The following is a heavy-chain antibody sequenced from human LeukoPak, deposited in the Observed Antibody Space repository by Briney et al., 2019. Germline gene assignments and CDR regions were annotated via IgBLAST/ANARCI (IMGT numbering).Heavy chain of an antibody. V-gene: IGHV4-30-2*01. CDR1: GGSISSGGYS. Sequence: PSETLSLTCAVSGGSISSGGYSWSWLRQPPGKGLEWFGYIYHSGSTYYNPSLKSRVTISVDRSKNQFSLKLSSVTAADTAVYYCARARSSGWYFDFDYWGQGTLVTVSS. D-gene: IGHD6-19*01. CDR3: ARARSSGWYFDFDY. CDR2: IYHSGST. J-gene: IGHJ4*02.